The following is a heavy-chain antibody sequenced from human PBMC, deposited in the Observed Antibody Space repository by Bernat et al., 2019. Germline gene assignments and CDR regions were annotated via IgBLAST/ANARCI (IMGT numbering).Heavy chain of an antibody. V-gene: IGHV1-2*02. CDR1: GYTFTGYY. CDR3: ARDPDVYGDSLTWFDT. Sequence: QVQLVQSGTEVKKPGASVKVSCKASGYTFTGYYMHWVRQAPGQGLEYMGWINPKSGDTHYTQNVQGRVTMTRETSIRTVYMEVSRLRSDDTAVYFCARDPDVYGDSLTWFDTWGQGTLVAVSS. D-gene: IGHD4-17*01. J-gene: IGHJ5*02. CDR2: INPKSGDT.